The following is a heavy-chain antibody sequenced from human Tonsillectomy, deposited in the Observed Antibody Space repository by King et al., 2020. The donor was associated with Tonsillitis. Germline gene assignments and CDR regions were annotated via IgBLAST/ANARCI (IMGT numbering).Heavy chain of an antibody. D-gene: IGHD6-19*01. J-gene: IGHJ4*02. CDR3: ARHISSGWYHFDY. CDR1: GGSIRSSSHY. Sequence: QLQESGPGLVRPSETLSLTCTVSGGSIRSSSHYWGWIRQTPGMGLEWIGSIYVSGTTYYSPSLKSRVSISVDTSKNQFSLKLSSVAAADTALYYCARHISSGWYHFDYWGQGTLVTVSS. CDR2: IYVSGTT. V-gene: IGHV4-39*07.